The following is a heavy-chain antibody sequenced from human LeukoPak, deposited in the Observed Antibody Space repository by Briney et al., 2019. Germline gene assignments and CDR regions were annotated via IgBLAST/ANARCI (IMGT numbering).Heavy chain of an antibody. CDR1: GYTFTGYY. J-gene: IGHJ4*02. V-gene: IGHV1-2*02. Sequence: ASVKVSCKASGYTFTGYYMHWVRQAPGQGLEWMGWINPNSGGTNYAQKFQGRVTMTRDTSISTAYMELSGLRSDDTAVYYCATARYSSSWYGAGVDYWGQGTLVTVSS. CDR2: INPNSGGT. D-gene: IGHD6-13*01. CDR3: ATARYSSSWYGAGVDY.